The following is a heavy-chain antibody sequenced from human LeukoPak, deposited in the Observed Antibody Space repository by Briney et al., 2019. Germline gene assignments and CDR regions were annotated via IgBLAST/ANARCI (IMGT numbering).Heavy chain of an antibody. CDR2: IYTSGST. Sequence: SETLSLTCTVSGGSISSGSYYWSWLRQPAGTGLEWIGRIYTSGSTNYNPSLKSRATISVDTSKNQFSLKLSSVTAADAAVYYGARARDAWAVAGSIDYWGQGTLVTVSS. V-gene: IGHV4-61*02. CDR1: GGSISSGSYY. CDR3: ARARDAWAVAGSIDY. D-gene: IGHD6-19*01. J-gene: IGHJ4*02.